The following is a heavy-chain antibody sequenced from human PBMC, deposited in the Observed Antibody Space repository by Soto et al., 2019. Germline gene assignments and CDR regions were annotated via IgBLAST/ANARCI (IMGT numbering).Heavy chain of an antibody. CDR1: GFTFRSFT. J-gene: IGHJ4*02. CDR3: ARGRTMIVVVPLPMGY. V-gene: IGHV3-30-3*01. Sequence: GGSLRLSCAASGFTFRSFTMNWVRQAPGKGLEWVAVISYDGSNKYYADSVKGRFTISRDNSKNTLYLQMNSLRAEDTAVYYCARGRTMIVVVPLPMGYWGQGTLVTVSS. CDR2: ISYDGSNK. D-gene: IGHD3-22*01.